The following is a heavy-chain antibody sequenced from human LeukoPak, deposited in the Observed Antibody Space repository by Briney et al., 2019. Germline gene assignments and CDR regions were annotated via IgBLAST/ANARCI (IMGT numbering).Heavy chain of an antibody. CDR3: AREGSVVVAATPSAFDI. Sequence: SETLSLTCTVSGGSLSSYYWSWIRQPPGKGLEWIGYIYYSGSTNYNPSLKSRVTISVDTSKNQFSLKLSSVTAADTAVYYCAREGSVVVAATPSAFDIWGQGTMVTVSS. CDR2: IYYSGST. CDR1: GGSLSSYY. D-gene: IGHD2-15*01. V-gene: IGHV4-59*01. J-gene: IGHJ3*02.